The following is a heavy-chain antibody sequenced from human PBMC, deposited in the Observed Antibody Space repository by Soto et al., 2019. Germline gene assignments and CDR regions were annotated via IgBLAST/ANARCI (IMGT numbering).Heavy chain of an antibody. J-gene: IGHJ6*02. Sequence: QVQLVESGGGVVQPGRSLRLSCAASGFTFSSYGMHWVRQAPGKGLEWVAVISYDGSNKYYADSVKGRFTISRDNSKNTLYLQMNSLRAEDTAVYYCAKDPRSSGWLGEGYYYYGMDVWGQGTTVTVSS. CDR3: AKDPRSSGWLGEGYYYYGMDV. D-gene: IGHD6-13*01. CDR1: GFTFSSYG. V-gene: IGHV3-30*18. CDR2: ISYDGSNK.